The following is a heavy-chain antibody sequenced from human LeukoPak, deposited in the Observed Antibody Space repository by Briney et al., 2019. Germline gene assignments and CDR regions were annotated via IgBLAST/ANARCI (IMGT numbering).Heavy chain of an antibody. CDR3: AKIPDILTGYYADY. CDR1: GFTFSSYA. J-gene: IGHJ4*02. V-gene: IGHV3-23*01. CDR2: ISGSGGST. D-gene: IGHD3-9*01. Sequence: GGSLSLSCAASGFTFSSYAMSWVRQAPGKGLEWVSAISGSGGSTYYADSVKGRFTISRDNSKNTLYLQMNSLRAEDTAVYYCAKIPDILTGYYADYWGQGTLVTVSS.